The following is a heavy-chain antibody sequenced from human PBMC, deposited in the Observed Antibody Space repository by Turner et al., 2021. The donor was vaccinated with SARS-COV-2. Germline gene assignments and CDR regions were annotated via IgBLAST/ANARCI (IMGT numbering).Heavy chain of an antibody. V-gene: IGHV3-30*18. CDR1: EFTFSSYG. D-gene: IGHD4-4*01. J-gene: IGHJ4*02. CDR3: AKQLGLYSNPMYYFDY. Sequence: QVQLVESGGGGCAPGGPQGPSCPPAEFTFSSYGMHWGRQAPGKGLEWVAVISNDGNNKYYADSVKGRFTISRDNSKNTLYLQMNSLRAEETAVYYCAKQLGLYSNPMYYFDYWGQGTLVTVSS. CDR2: ISNDGNNK.